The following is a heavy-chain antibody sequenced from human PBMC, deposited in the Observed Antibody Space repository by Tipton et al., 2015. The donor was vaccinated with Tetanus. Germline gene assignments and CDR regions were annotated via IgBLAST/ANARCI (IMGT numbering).Heavy chain of an antibody. CDR3: TSTWAVRAFDI. CDR2: ISYDGSTK. J-gene: IGHJ3*02. D-gene: IGHD3-10*01. V-gene: IGHV3-30*03. Sequence: QVQLVQSGGGVVQPGTSLRLSCAASGFSFSNYGIHWVRQAPGKGLEWVAVISYDGSTKYYGDSVKGRFTISRDNAKNTLYLQMNSLRAEDTAVYYCTSTWAVRAFDIWGQGTMVTVSS. CDR1: GFSFSNYG.